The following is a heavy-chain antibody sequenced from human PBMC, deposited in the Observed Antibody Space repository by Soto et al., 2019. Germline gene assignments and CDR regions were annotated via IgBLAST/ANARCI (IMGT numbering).Heavy chain of an antibody. Sequence: ASVKVSCKASGYTFTGYYMHWVRQAPGQGLEWMGWINPNSGGTNYAQKFQGWVTMTRDTSISTAYMELGRLRSDDTAVYYCARGITMVRGVMMSYYYYYGMDVWGQGTTVTVSS. J-gene: IGHJ6*02. CDR2: INPNSGGT. CDR1: GYTFTGYY. V-gene: IGHV1-2*04. CDR3: ARGITMVRGVMMSYYYYYGMDV. D-gene: IGHD3-10*01.